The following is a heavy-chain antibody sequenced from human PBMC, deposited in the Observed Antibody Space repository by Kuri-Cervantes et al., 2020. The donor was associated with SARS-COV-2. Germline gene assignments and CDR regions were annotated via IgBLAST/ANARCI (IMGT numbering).Heavy chain of an antibody. CDR3: AKDWDSRGYYLFDH. J-gene: IGHJ4*02. D-gene: IGHD3-22*01. Sequence: GESLKISCAASEFTFSSNAMSWVRQAPGKGLEWVSGLSGSGVSTYYAESVKGRFTISRDNSKNTLYLQMNSLRAEDTAVYYCAKDWDSRGYYLFDHWGQGTLVTVSS. CDR1: EFTFSSNA. CDR2: LSGSGVST. V-gene: IGHV3-23*01.